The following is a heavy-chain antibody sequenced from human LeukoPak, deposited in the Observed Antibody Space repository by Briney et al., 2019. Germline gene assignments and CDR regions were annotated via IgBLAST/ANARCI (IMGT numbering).Heavy chain of an antibody. CDR2: ISSSGSTI. V-gene: IGHV3-48*03. Sequence: GGSLRLSCAAPGFTFSSYEMNWVRQAPGKGLEWVSYISSSGSTIYYADSVKGRFTISRDNAKNSLYLQMNSLRAEDTAVYYCARHSIAAAGLLYYYYYMDVWGKGTTVTVSS. CDR3: ARHSIAAAGLLYYYYYMDV. J-gene: IGHJ6*03. D-gene: IGHD6-13*01. CDR1: GFTFSSYE.